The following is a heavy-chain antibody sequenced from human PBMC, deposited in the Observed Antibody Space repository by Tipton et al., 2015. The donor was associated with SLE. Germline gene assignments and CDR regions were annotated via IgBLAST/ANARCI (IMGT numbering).Heavy chain of an antibody. Sequence: SLRLSCAASGFTFSSYAMHWVRQAPGKGLEWVAVISYDGSNKYYADSVKGRFTISRDNSKNTLYLQMNSLRAEDTAVYYCARDRGDGYNGVYDAFDIWGQGTMVTVSS. CDR2: ISYDGSNK. CDR3: ARDRGDGYNGVYDAFDI. V-gene: IGHV3-30*04. J-gene: IGHJ3*02. D-gene: IGHD5-24*01. CDR1: GFTFSSYA.